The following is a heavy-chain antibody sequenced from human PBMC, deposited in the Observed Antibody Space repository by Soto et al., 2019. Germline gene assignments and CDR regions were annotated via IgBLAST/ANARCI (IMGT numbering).Heavy chain of an antibody. Sequence: GASVKVSCKASGYTFTSYGISWVRQAPGQGLEWMGWISAYNGNTNYAQKFQGRVTITADKSTSTAYMELSSLRSEDTAVYYCARDPPGYYYDSSGYLPPDYWGQGTLVTVSS. CDR2: ISAYNGNT. V-gene: IGHV1-18*01. J-gene: IGHJ4*02. CDR1: GYTFTSYG. D-gene: IGHD3-22*01. CDR3: ARDPPGYYYDSSGYLPPDY.